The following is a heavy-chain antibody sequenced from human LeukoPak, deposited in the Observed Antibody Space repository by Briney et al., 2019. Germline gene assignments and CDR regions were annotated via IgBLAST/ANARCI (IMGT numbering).Heavy chain of an antibody. D-gene: IGHD3-22*01. CDR3: AKVSSPYHYDSGGRNYYFDY. Sequence: PGGSLRLSCAASGFTFSSYAMSWVRQAPGKGLEWVSAISGSGGSTYYADSVKGRFTISRDNSKNTLYLQLNSLRAEDTAVYYCAKVSSPYHYDSGGRNYYFDYWGQGTLVTASS. CDR1: GFTFSSYA. CDR2: ISGSGGST. V-gene: IGHV3-23*01. J-gene: IGHJ4*02.